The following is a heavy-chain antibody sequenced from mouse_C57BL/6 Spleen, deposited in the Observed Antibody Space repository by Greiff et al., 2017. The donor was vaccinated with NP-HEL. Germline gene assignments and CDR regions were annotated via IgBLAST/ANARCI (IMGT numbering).Heavy chain of an antibody. D-gene: IGHD2-2*01. CDR1: GYTFTSYT. Sequence: VQRVESGAELARPGASVKMSCKASGYTFTSYTMHWVKQRPGQGLEWIGYINPSSGYTKYNQKFKDKATLTADKSSSTAYMQLSSLTSEDSAVYYCAPMVTTTGGYFDYWGQGTTLTVSS. CDR3: APMVTTTGGYFDY. J-gene: IGHJ2*01. V-gene: IGHV1-4*01. CDR2: INPSSGYT.